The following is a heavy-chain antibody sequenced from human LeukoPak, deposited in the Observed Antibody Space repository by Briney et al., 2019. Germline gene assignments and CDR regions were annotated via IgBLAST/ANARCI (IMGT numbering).Heavy chain of an antibody. CDR1: GFTFSSYA. Sequence: PGRSLRLSCAASGFTFSSYAMHWVRQAPGKGLEWVAVISYDGSNKYYADSVKGRFTISRDNSKNTLYLQMNSLRAEDTAVYYCAKGFGVQLESLEYWGQGTLVTVSS. CDR3: AKGFGVQLESLEY. CDR2: ISYDGSNK. J-gene: IGHJ4*02. D-gene: IGHD1-1*01. V-gene: IGHV3-30-3*01.